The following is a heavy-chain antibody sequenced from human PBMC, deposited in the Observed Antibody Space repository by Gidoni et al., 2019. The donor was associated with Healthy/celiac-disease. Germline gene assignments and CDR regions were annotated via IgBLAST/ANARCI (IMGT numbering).Heavy chain of an antibody. CDR3: AREPPITMTWFDP. D-gene: IGHD3-22*01. Sequence: QVQLQESGPGLVKPSQTLSLTCTVSGGPISSGSYYWSWIRQPAGKGLEWIGRIYTSGSTNYNPSLKSRVTISVDTSKNQFSLKLSSVTAADTAVYYCAREPPITMTWFDPWGQGTLVTVSS. CDR2: IYTSGST. CDR1: GGPISSGSYY. V-gene: IGHV4-61*02. J-gene: IGHJ5*02.